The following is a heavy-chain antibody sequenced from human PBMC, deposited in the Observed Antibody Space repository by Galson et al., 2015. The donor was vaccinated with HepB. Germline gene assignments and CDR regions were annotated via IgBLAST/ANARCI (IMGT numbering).Heavy chain of an antibody. Sequence: SVKVSCKASGYTFTSYDINWVRQATGQGLEWMGWMSPNSGNTGYAQKFQGRVTMTRNTSISTAYMELSSLRSEDTAVYYCARGHRYCSGGSCYSGSPWGQGTLVTVSS. CDR2: MSPNSGNT. V-gene: IGHV1-8*01. CDR1: GYTFTSYD. J-gene: IGHJ5*02. CDR3: ARGHRYCSGGSCYSGSP. D-gene: IGHD2-15*01.